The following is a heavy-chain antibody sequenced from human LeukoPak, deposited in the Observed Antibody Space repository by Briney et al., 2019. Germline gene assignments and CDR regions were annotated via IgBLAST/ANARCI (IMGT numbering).Heavy chain of an antibody. CDR1: GFTFSSYS. CDR3: ARDGHSSSWPQYYYYYYMDV. D-gene: IGHD6-13*01. Sequence: PGGSLRLSCAASGFTFSSYSMMWVRQAPGKGLEWVSYISSSSTTIYYADSVKGRFTISRDNSKNTLYLQMGSLRAEDMAVYYCARDGHSSSWPQYYYYYYMDVWGKGTTVTVSS. CDR2: ISSSSTTI. J-gene: IGHJ6*03. V-gene: IGHV3-48*01.